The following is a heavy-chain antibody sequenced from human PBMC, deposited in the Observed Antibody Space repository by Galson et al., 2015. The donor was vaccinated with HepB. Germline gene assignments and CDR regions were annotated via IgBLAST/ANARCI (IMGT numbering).Heavy chain of an antibody. CDR1: GFSVSTNY. V-gene: IGHV3-53*04. J-gene: IGHJ4*02. CDR3: VASRNY. D-gene: IGHD1-14*01. Sequence: SLRLSCAGSGFSVSTNYMSWVRQAPGKGLEWVAVIYTNGNIFYSDSVKGRFTISRQFSKDAVYLQLNNVRPEDSALYYCVASRNYWGQGVLVTVSS. CDR2: IYTNGNI.